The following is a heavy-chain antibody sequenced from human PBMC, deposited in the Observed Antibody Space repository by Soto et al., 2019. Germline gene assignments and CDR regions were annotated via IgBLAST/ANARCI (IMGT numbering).Heavy chain of an antibody. V-gene: IGHV1-24*01. CDR1: GYTLTELS. Sequence: EASVKVSCKVSGYTLTELSMHWVRQAPGKGLEWMGGFDPEDGETIYAQKFQGRVTMTEDTSTDTAYMELSSLRSEDTAVYYCATGELSTYYYYGMDVWGQGTTVTVSS. J-gene: IGHJ6*02. CDR2: FDPEDGET. CDR3: ATGELSTYYYYGMDV. D-gene: IGHD1-26*01.